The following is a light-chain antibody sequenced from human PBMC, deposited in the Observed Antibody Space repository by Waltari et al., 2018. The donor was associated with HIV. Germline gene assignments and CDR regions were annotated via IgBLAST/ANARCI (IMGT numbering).Light chain of an antibody. CDR2: RNN. Sequence: QSVLTQPPSASGTPGQRVTISCSGSRSNIGSNHVYWYQQIPGTAPKPLIYRNNKRPSGVPDRFSGSKSGTSASLAISGLRSEDEADYYCATWDDSLSGWVFGGGTKLTVL. J-gene: IGLJ3*02. CDR1: RSNIGSNH. V-gene: IGLV1-47*01. CDR3: ATWDDSLSGWV.